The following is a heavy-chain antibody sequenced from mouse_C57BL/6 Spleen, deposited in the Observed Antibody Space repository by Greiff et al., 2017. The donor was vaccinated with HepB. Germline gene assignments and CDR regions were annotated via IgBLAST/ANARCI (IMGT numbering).Heavy chain of an antibody. CDR3: ARDYGSSPWYFDV. CDR1: GYTFTSYT. V-gene: IGHV1-4*01. Sequence: VKLQESGAELARPGASVKMSCKASGYTFTSYTMHWVKQRPGQGLEWIGYINPSSGYTKYNQKFKDKATLTADKSSSTAYMQLSSLTSEDSAVYYWARDYGSSPWYFDVWGTGTTVTVSS. J-gene: IGHJ1*03. CDR2: INPSSGYT. D-gene: IGHD1-1*01.